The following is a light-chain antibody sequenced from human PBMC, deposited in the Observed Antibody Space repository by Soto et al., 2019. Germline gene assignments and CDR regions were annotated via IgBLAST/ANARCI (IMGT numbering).Light chain of an antibody. CDR2: EVT. Sequence: QSALTQPASLSGSPGQSITISCTGTSTDVGGYDFVSWYQQHPGKVPKVIIYEVTNRPSGVSNRFSGSKSGSTASLTISGLQAEDEATYYCTSYTSSSTLVFGTGTKLTV. J-gene: IGLJ1*01. V-gene: IGLV2-14*01. CDR3: TSYTSSSTLV. CDR1: STDVGGYDF.